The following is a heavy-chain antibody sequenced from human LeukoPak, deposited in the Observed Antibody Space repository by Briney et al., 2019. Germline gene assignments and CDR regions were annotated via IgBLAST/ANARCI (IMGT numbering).Heavy chain of an antibody. Sequence: PGGSLRLSCAASGFTFTTYGMSWVRQAPGKGLEWVSAISISGSTFYADSVKGRFTISRDNSKDTLYLQMHTLRAEDTAVYHCAKTGNYWGFDSWGQGTLVTVSS. V-gene: IGHV3-23*01. J-gene: IGHJ4*02. CDR1: GFTFTTYG. D-gene: IGHD1-7*01. CDR2: ISISGST. CDR3: AKTGNYWGFDS.